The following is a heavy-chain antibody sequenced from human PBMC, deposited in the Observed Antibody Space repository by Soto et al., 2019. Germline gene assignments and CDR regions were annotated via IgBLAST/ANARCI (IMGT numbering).Heavy chain of an antibody. Sequence: QVQLVQSGAEVKKPGASVKVSCKASGYTFTSSGSNWVRQAPGQGLEWMGWISAYNGNTNYARNLQGRVAMSTDTSTTPAYMELRSLRSDDTAVYFCTRSGGVAVPLDYWGQGTLVTVSS. CDR1: GYTFTSSG. CDR2: ISAYNGNT. V-gene: IGHV1-18*01. CDR3: TRSGGVAVPLDY. D-gene: IGHD6-19*01. J-gene: IGHJ4*02.